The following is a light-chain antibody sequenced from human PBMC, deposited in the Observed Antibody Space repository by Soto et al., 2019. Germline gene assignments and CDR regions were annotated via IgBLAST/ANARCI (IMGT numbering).Light chain of an antibody. J-gene: IGKJ1*01. CDR3: QQYNSYWM. V-gene: IGKV1-5*03. Sequence: DIQMTQSPSTLSASVGDRVTITCRASQSISSWLAWYQQKPGKPPKLLIYKTSSLESGVPSRFSGSGSGTEFTLTISSLQPDDFATYYCQQYNSYWMFGQGTKVEIK. CDR2: KTS. CDR1: QSISSW.